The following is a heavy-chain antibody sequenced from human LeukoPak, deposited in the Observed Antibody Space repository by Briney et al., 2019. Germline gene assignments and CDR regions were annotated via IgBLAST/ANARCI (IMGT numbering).Heavy chain of an antibody. D-gene: IGHD6-13*01. CDR2: IIPILGIA. CDR3: ARGHSSSWPYYYYGMDV. V-gene: IGHV1-69*04. J-gene: IGHJ6*02. CDR1: GGTFSSYA. Sequence: ASVKVSCKASGGTFSSYAISWVRQAPGQGLEWMGRIIPILGIANYAQKFQGRVTITADKSTSTAYMELSSLRSEDTAVYYCARGHSSSWPYYYYGMDVWGQGTTVTVSS.